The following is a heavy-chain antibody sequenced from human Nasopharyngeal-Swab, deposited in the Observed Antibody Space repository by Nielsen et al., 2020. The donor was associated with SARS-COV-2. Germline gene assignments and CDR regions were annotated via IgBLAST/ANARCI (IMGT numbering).Heavy chain of an antibody. CDR3: ARGSYVDTALDY. CDR1: GFTFSSYA. D-gene: IGHD5-18*01. Sequence: GESLKISCAASGFTFSSYAMHWVRQAPGKGLEWVAVISCDGSNKYYADSVKGRFTISRDNSKNTLYLQMNSLRAEDTAVYYCARGSYVDTALDYWGQGTLVTVSS. J-gene: IGHJ4*02. V-gene: IGHV3-30*04. CDR2: ISCDGSNK.